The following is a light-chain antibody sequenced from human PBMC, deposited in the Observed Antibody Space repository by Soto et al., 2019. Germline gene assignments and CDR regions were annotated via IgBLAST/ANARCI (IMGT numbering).Light chain of an antibody. CDR3: SSYTSSSTQV. V-gene: IGLV2-14*01. CDR1: SSDVGGYNY. J-gene: IGLJ1*01. Sequence: QSVLTQPASVSGSPGQSITISCTGTSSDVGGYNYVSWYQQQPGKAPKLMIYEVSNRPSGVSNRFSGSKSGNTASLTISGLQAEDEADYYCSSYTSSSTQVFGTGTKLTVL. CDR2: EVS.